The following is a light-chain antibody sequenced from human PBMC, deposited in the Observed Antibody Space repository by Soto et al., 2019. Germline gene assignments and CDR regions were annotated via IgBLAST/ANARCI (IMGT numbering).Light chain of an antibody. J-gene: IGLJ2*01. CDR2: DVK. CDR1: SSDVGAYDY. CDR3: SSYTSSSSVI. V-gene: IGLV2-14*01. Sequence: QSALTQPASVSGSPGQSIAISCTGTSSDVGAYDYVSWYQQHPGKAPKLMIYDVKYRPSGVSNRFSGSKSGNTASLTISGLQAEDEAAYYCSSYTSSSSVIFGGGTKLTVL.